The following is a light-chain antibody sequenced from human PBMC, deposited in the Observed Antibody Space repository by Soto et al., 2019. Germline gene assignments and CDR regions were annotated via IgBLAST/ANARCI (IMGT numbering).Light chain of an antibody. CDR3: QQYNNWPPAYT. J-gene: IGKJ2*01. CDR2: GAS. V-gene: IGKV3-15*01. Sequence: MTQSPSSVSASVGDRVTLTCRASQDIGNLLAWYQQKPGQAPRLLIYGASTRATGIPERFSGSGSGTEFTLTISSLQSEDFAVYYCQQYNNWPPAYTFGQGTKVEIK. CDR1: QDIGNL.